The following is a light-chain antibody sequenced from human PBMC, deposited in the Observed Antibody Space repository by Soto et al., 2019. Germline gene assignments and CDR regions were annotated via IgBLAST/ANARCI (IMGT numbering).Light chain of an antibody. CDR3: QQRSNWRGT. CDR2: DAS. J-gene: IGKJ3*01. CDR1: QSVSIY. V-gene: IGKV3-11*01. Sequence: EIVLTQSPATLSLSPGERATLSCRASQSVSIYLAWYQQKPGQAPRLLIYDASNRATDIPARFSGSGSGTDFTLTISSLEPEDFAIYYCQQRSNWRGTFGPGTKVDIK.